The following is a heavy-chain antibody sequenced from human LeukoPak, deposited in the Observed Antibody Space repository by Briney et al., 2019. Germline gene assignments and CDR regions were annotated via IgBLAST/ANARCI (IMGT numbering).Heavy chain of an antibody. V-gene: IGHV4-30-2*01. Sequence: SETLSLTYTVSGGSISSGGYSWSWIRQPPGKGLEWIGYIYLSGSTYYNPSLKSRVTISVDRSKNQFSLKLNSVTAADTAVYYCAREGLGSTSSNWGQGTLVTVSS. CDR2: IYLSGST. J-gene: IGHJ4*02. CDR1: GGSISSGGYS. D-gene: IGHD2-2*01. CDR3: AREGLGSTSSN.